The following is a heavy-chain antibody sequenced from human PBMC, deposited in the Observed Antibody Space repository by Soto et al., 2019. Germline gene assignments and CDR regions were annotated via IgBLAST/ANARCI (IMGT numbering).Heavy chain of an antibody. J-gene: IGHJ6*02. CDR3: ARGFLEWLSHPLYGIDV. D-gene: IGHD3-3*01. V-gene: IGHV4-31*03. CDR2: IYDSGST. Sequence: SETLSLTCTVSGVSISSGGYFWIWIRQHPGKGLEWIGYIYDSGSTYYNPSLESRFTISVDTSKNQFSLKLDSVTAADTAVYFCARGFLEWLSHPLYGIDVWGQGTTVTVSS. CDR1: GVSISSGGYF.